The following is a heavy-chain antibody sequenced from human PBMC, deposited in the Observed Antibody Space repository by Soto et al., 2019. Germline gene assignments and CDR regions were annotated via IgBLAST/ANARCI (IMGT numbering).Heavy chain of an antibody. CDR1: GFTFDDYA. D-gene: IGHD2-15*01. V-gene: IGHV3-9*01. Sequence: EVQLVESGGGLVQPGRSLRLSCAASGFTFDDYAMHWVRQAPGKGLEWVSGISWNSGSIGYADSVKGRLPISRDNVKNSLYLQMSSLRAEDTALYYCAKGVVAALSSVPNWFDPWGQGTLVTVFS. CDR3: AKGVVAALSSVPNWFDP. J-gene: IGHJ5*02. CDR2: ISWNSGSI.